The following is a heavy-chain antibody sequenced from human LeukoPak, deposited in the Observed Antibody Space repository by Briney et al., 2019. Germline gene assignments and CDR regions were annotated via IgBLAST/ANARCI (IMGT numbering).Heavy chain of an antibody. V-gene: IGHV4-31*03. J-gene: IGHJ5*02. D-gene: IGHD1-1*01. CDR3: ARVWKLAWFDP. CDR2: IYYSGST. Sequence: SQTLSLTCTVSGGSLSSGVYYWSWIRQHPGKGLEWIGYIYYSGSTYYNPSLKSRVTISVDTSKNQFSLTLSSVPAADTAVYYCARVWKLAWFDPWGQGTLVTVSS. CDR1: GGSLSSGVYY.